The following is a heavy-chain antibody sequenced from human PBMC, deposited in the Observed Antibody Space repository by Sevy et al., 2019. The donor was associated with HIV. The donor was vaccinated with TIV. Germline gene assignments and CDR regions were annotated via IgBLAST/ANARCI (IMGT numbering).Heavy chain of an antibody. Sequence: SETLSLTCTVSGGSISSYYWSWIRQPPGKGLEWIGNIYYSGSTNYNPSLRSRVTISADTSKNQFSLKLSSVTAADTAVYYCARDRGYSGYDYDYWGQGTLVTVSS. CDR3: ARDRGYSGYDYDY. D-gene: IGHD5-12*01. V-gene: IGHV4-59*01. CDR2: IYYSGST. J-gene: IGHJ4*02. CDR1: GGSISSYY.